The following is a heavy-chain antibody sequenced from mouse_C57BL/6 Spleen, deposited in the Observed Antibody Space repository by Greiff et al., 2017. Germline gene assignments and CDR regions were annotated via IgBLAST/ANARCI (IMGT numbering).Heavy chain of an antibody. Sequence: QVQLQQPGAELVMPGASVKLSCKASGYTFTSYWMHWVKQRPGQGLEWIGEIDPSDSYTNYNQKFKGKSTLTVDKSSSTAYMQLRSLTAEDSAVYYCARRGAAGGYFDGWGTGTTVTV. J-gene: IGHJ1*03. CDR3: ARRGAAGGYFDG. CDR1: GYTFTSYW. CDR2: IDPSDSYT. V-gene: IGHV1-69*01.